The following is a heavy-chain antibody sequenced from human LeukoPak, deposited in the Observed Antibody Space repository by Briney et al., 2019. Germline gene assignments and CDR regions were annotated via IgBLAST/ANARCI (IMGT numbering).Heavy chain of an antibody. CDR2: IYYSGST. D-gene: IGHD6-19*01. Sequence: PSETLSLTCTVSGGSITSYYWHWIRQPPGKGLEWIGYIYYSGSTNYNPSLKSRVTISVDTSKNQFSLKLSSVTAADTAVYYCARARSGQFDYWGQGTLVTVSS. J-gene: IGHJ4*02. CDR1: GGSITSYY. V-gene: IGHV4-59*01. CDR3: ARARSGQFDY.